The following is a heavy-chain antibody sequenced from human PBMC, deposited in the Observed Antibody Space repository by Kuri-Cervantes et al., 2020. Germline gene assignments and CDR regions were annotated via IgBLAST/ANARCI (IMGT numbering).Heavy chain of an antibody. CDR2: IYYSGST. CDR1: GGSISSGDYY. Sequence: SCTVSGGSISSGDYYWSWIRQPPGKGLEWIGYIYYSGSTYYNPSLKSRVTISVDTSKDQFSLKLSSVTAADTAVYYCAVGVPAAITSKHRINWFDPWGQGTLVTVSS. V-gene: IGHV4-30-4*01. D-gene: IGHD2-2*01. CDR3: AVGVPAAITSKHRINWFDP. J-gene: IGHJ5*02.